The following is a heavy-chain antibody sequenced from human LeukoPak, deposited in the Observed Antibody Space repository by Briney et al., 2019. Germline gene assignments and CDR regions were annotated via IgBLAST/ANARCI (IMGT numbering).Heavy chain of an antibody. CDR2: IYYSGST. Sequence: PSETLSLTCTVSGGSISSYYWSWIRQPPGKGLKWIGYIYYSGSTYYNPSLKSRVTISVDTSKNQFSLKLSSVTAADTAVYYCARGRQRITMVRGVRDYYAMDVWGQGTTVTVSS. CDR1: GGSISSYY. J-gene: IGHJ6*02. D-gene: IGHD3-10*01. CDR3: ARGRQRITMVRGVRDYYAMDV. V-gene: IGHV4-59*12.